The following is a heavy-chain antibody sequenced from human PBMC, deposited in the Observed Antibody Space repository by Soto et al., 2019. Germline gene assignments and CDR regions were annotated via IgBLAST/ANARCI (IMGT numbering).Heavy chain of an antibody. CDR2: ISSSGSTI. CDR3: ARTMVRGVMTLQHYYYMDV. V-gene: IGHV3-11*01. CDR1: GFTFSDYY. Sequence: QVQLVESGGGLVKPGGSLRLSCAASGFTFSDYYMSWIRQAPGKGLESVSYISSSGSTIYYADSVKGRFTISRDHAKNSLYLQMNSLRAEDTAVYYCARTMVRGVMTLQHYYYMDVWGKATTVTVSS. J-gene: IGHJ6*03. D-gene: IGHD3-10*01.